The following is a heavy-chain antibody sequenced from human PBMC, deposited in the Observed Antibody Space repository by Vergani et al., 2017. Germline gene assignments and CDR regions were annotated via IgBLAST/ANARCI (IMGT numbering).Heavy chain of an antibody. CDR2: FDPEHGEV. J-gene: IGHJ4*02. V-gene: IGHV1-24*01. CDR3: AIVTDYYDSSGCYLYY. D-gene: IGHD3-22*01. Sequence: QVQLVQSGSEVRKPGASVKVSCQVSGYSLTELTIHWVRQAPGKGLEWMGGFDPEHGEVTFAHHIQGRVTMTEDRSTDTAYMELSSLRPEDTALYCCAIVTDYYDSSGCYLYYWGEGTLVTVSS. CDR1: GYSLTELT.